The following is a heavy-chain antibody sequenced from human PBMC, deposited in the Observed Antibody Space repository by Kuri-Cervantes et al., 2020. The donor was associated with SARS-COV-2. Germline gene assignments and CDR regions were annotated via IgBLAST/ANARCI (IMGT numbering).Heavy chain of an antibody. CDR3: ARLPTCYDFWSGYPAFDYYYYGMDV. D-gene: IGHD3-3*01. CDR1: GGSISSSSYY. V-gene: IGHV4-39*01. CDR2: IYYSGST. Sequence: ESLKISCTVSGGSISSSSYYWGWIRQPPGKGLEWIGSIYYSGSTYYNPSLKSRVTISVDTSKNQFSLKLSSVTAADTAVYYCARLPTCYDFWSGYPAFDYYYYGMDVWGQGTTVTVSS. J-gene: IGHJ6*02.